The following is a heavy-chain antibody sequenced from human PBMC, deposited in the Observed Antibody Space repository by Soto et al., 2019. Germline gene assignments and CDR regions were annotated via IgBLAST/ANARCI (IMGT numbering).Heavy chain of an antibody. Sequence: GGSLRLSCAASGFTFSSYSMNWVRQAPGEGLEWVSSISSSSSYIYYADSVKGRFTISRDNAKNSLYLQMNSLRAEDTAVYYCARDSEEVPDGMDVWGQGTTVTVSS. CDR2: ISSSSSYI. V-gene: IGHV3-21*01. CDR1: GFTFSSYS. CDR3: ARDSEEVPDGMDV. J-gene: IGHJ6*02.